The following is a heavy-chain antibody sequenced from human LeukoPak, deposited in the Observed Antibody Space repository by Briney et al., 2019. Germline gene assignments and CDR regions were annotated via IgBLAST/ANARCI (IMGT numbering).Heavy chain of an antibody. CDR1: GFTFSRYW. V-gene: IGHV3-74*03. CDR3: AKSDWFDP. CDR2: INSDGSGT. J-gene: IGHJ5*02. Sequence: PGGSLRLSCAASGFTFSRYWMHWVRQAPGKGLVWVSRINSDGSGTMYAGSVKGRFTISRDNAKNTLYLQMNSLRDDDTAVYYCAKSDWFDPWGQGTLVTVSS.